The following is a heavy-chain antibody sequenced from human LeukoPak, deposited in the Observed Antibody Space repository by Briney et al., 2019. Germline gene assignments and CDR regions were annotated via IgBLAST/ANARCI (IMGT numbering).Heavy chain of an antibody. CDR3: ARWGSSAAPFDY. Sequence: GESLKISCKGSGYSFANYWIGWVRQMPGKGLERMGIIYPGDSDTRYSPSFQGQVLISVDKSISTAYQQWGSLKASDTAMYYCARWGSSAAPFDYWGQGTLVTVSS. V-gene: IGHV5-51*01. CDR1: GYSFANYW. CDR2: IYPGDSDT. D-gene: IGHD6-13*01. J-gene: IGHJ4*02.